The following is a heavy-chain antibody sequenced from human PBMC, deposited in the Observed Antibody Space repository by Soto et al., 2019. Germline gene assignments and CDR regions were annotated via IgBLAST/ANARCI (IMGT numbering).Heavy chain of an antibody. J-gene: IGHJ3*02. CDR3: ATDLTYCSSTSCPLNAFDI. Sequence: ASVKVSCKASGYSFTTYAMHWVRQAPGQRLEWMGWINAGTGIAKYSQKFQGRVTMTEDTSTDTAYMELSSLRSEDTAVYYCATDLTYCSSTSCPLNAFDIWGQGTMVTVSS. D-gene: IGHD2-2*01. CDR1: GYSFTTYA. V-gene: IGHV1-3*01. CDR2: INAGTGIA.